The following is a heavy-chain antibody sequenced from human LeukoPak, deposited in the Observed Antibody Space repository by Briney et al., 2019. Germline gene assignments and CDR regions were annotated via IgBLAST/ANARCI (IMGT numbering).Heavy chain of an antibody. CDR2: INTSGNT. CDR3: ARIYCDGGGCYWFDP. V-gene: IGHV4-4*07. Sequence: KPSETLSLTCTVSGVSISSHFWSWIRQAAGKGLEWIGRINTSGNTNYNPSLKSRVSLSVDTSKNQFSLKLSSVTAADTAVYYCARIYCDGGGCYWFDPWDQGTLVTVSS. CDR1: GVSISSHF. D-gene: IGHD2-15*01. J-gene: IGHJ5*02.